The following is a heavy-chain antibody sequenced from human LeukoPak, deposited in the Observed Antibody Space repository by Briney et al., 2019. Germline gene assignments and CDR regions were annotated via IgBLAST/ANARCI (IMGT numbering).Heavy chain of an antibody. CDR2: IYSGGST. CDR3: ARVQGYCSGGSCYSYYYYGMDV. Sequence: GGSLRLSCAASGFTVSSNYMSWVRQAPGKGLEWVSVIYSGGSTYYADFVKGRFTISRDNSKNTLYLQMNSLRAEDTAVYYCARVQGYCSGGSCYSYYYYGMDVWGRGTTVTVSS. D-gene: IGHD2-15*01. CDR1: GFTVSSNY. V-gene: IGHV3-66*01. J-gene: IGHJ6*02.